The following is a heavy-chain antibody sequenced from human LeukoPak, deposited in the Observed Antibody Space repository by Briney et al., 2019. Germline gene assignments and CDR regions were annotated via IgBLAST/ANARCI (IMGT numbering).Heavy chain of an antibody. CDR1: GFTFSNAW. V-gene: IGHV3-15*01. CDR3: ARDFGAGWEEPKYSFDY. CDR2: IKSKTDGGTT. D-gene: IGHD3-10*01. J-gene: IGHJ4*02. Sequence: PGGSLRLSCAASGFTFSNAWMSWVRQAPGKGLEWVGRIKSKTDGGTTDYAAPVKGRFTISRDDSKNTLYLQMNSLKPEDTAVYYCARDFGAGWEEPKYSFDYWGQGILVTVSS.